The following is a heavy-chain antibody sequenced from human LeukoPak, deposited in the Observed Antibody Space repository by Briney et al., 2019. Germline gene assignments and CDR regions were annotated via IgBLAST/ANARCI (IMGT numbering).Heavy chain of an antibody. Sequence: SETLTLTCTVSGGSISSFYWSWIRQPPGKGLEWIGYIYSSGSTNYNPSLKSRVTISVDTSKNQFSLKLSSVTAADTAVYYCARQYSSSSSLDYWGQGTLVTVSS. D-gene: IGHD6-6*01. CDR3: ARQYSSSSSLDY. J-gene: IGHJ4*02. CDR2: IYSSGST. CDR1: GGSISSFY. V-gene: IGHV4-59*08.